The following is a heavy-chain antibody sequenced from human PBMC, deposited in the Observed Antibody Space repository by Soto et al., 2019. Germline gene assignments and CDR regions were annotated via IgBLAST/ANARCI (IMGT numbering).Heavy chain of an antibody. D-gene: IGHD1-7*01. CDR1: GGTFSNYV. CDR2: IIPISGAA. V-gene: IGHV1-69*06. CDR3: ARDMTRTVVPYFDF. J-gene: IGHJ4*02. Sequence: SVKVSCKASGGTFSNYVGNWVRQAPGQVLEWMGRIIPISGAANYAQKFQGRVTITADKSTSTSYMELSSLRSEDTAVYYCARDMTRTVVPYFDFWGQGTLVNVSS.